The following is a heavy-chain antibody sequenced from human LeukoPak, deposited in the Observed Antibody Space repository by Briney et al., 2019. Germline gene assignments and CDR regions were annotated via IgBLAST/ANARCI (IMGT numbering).Heavy chain of an antibody. D-gene: IGHD1-1*01. Sequence: SETLSLTCTVSGGSICSYYWSWMRQPPGKGLEWIGYIYYSGSTNYNPSLKSRVTISVDTSKNQFSLKLSSVTAADTAVYYCASHPPGTWGQGTLVTVSS. V-gene: IGHV4-59*01. J-gene: IGHJ4*02. CDR3: ASHPPGT. CDR2: IYYSGST. CDR1: GGSICSYY.